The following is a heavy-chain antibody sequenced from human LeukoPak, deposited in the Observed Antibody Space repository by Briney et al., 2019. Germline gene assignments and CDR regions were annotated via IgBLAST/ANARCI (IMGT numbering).Heavy chain of an antibody. J-gene: IGHJ4*02. CDR3: AKVESDTAMVTGLYFFDY. CDR1: GFTFSSYA. V-gene: IGHV3-23*01. Sequence: GGSLRLSCAASGFTFSSYAMSWVRQAPGKGLEWVSAISGSGGSTYYADSVKGRLTISRDNSKNTLYLQMNSLRAEDTAVYYCAKVESDTAMVTGLYFFDYWGQGTLVTVSS. CDR2: ISGSGGST. D-gene: IGHD5-18*01.